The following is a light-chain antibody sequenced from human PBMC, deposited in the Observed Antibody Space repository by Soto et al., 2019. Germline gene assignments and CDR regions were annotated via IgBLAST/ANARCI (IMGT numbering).Light chain of an antibody. CDR1: SSDVGGYNF. CDR2: DVS. V-gene: IGLV2-14*03. Sequence: QPVLTQPASVSGSPGQSITISCTGSSSDVGGYNFVSWYQQHPGKVPKLMIYDVSSRPSGVSDRFSGSKSGNTASLTISGLQAEDEGDYYCSSYTSSSTHGFGSGTKLTVL. J-gene: IGLJ1*01. CDR3: SSYTSSSTHG.